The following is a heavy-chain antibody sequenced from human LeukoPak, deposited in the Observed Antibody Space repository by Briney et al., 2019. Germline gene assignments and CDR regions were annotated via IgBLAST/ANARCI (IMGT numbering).Heavy chain of an antibody. CDR2: FDPEDGET. D-gene: IGHD6-13*01. J-gene: IGHJ4*02. CDR1: GYTPTELS. Sequence: GASVKVSCKVSGYTPTELSMHWVRQAPGKGLEWMGGFDPEDGETIYAQKFQGRVTMTEDTSTDTAYMELSSLRSEDTAVYYCATGSIAAAGTAYWGQGTLVTVSS. CDR3: ATGSIAAAGTAY. V-gene: IGHV1-24*01.